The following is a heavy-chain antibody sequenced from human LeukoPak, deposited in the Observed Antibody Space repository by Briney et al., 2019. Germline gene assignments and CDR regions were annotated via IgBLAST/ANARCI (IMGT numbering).Heavy chain of an antibody. Sequence: SETLSLTCTVSGGSISSYYWSWIRQPPGKGLEWIGYIYYSGSTNYNPSLKSRVTISVDTSKNQFSLKLSSVTAADTAVYYCARATYYCDSSGYLGATFDYWGQGTLVTVSS. CDR2: IYYSGST. J-gene: IGHJ4*02. V-gene: IGHV4-59*01. CDR3: ARATYYCDSSGYLGATFDY. CDR1: GGSISSYY. D-gene: IGHD3-22*01.